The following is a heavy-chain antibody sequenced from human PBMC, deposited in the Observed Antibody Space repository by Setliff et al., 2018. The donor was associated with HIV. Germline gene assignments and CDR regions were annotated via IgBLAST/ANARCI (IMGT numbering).Heavy chain of an antibody. CDR2: ISSSSSYI. J-gene: IGHJ4*02. V-gene: IGHV3-21*01. CDR3: HSGYDTEEQSYFDY. CDR1: GFTFSSYA. D-gene: IGHD5-12*01. Sequence: LRLSCAASGFTFSSYAMNWVRQAPGKGLEWVSSISSSSSYIYYADSVKGRFTISRDNAKNTLYLQMSSLRAEDTGVYYCHSGYDTEEQSYFDYWGQGALVTVSS.